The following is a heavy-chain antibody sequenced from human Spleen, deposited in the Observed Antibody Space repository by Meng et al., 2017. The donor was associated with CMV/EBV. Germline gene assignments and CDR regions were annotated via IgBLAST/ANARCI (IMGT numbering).Heavy chain of an antibody. Sequence: FSGYYLSRLRQPPGKGLEWIGEINHAGSTNYNPSLKSRVTISVDTSKNQFSVKLTSVTAADMAVYYCASAPGNYDFWGGYYSRRFDSWGQGTLVTVSS. D-gene: IGHD3-3*01. CDR1: FSGYY. CDR3: ASAPGNYDFWGGYYSRRFDS. V-gene: IGHV4-34*01. J-gene: IGHJ4*02. CDR2: INHAGST.